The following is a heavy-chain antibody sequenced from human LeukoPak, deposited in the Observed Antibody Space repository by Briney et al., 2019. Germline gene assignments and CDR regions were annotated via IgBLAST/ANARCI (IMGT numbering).Heavy chain of an antibody. D-gene: IGHD3-10*01. V-gene: IGHV1-2*02. Sequence: ASVKVSCKASGYTFTAHYIHWVRQAPGQGLEWRGGINPNSGGTNYAQRFLGSVTMTGDTSINTAFMEVRRLRSDDTAIYYCARGRGTTMVRGVITNYFDLWGRGSLVTVSS. CDR3: ARGRGTTMVRGVITNYFDL. CDR1: GYTFTAHY. J-gene: IGHJ2*01. CDR2: INPNSGGT.